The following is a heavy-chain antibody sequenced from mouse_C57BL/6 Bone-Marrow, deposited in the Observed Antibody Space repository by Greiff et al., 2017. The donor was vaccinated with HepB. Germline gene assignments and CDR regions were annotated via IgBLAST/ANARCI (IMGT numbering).Heavy chain of an antibody. CDR3: ARCYYGNFSWFAY. CDR2: IYPRSGNT. D-gene: IGHD2-1*01. Sequence: VQLQHSGAELARPGASVKLSCKASGYTFTSYGISWVKQRTGQGLEWIGEIYPRSGNTYYNEKFKGKATLTADKSSSTAYMELRSLTSEDSAVYFCARCYYGNFSWFAYWGQGTLVTVSA. CDR1: GYTFTSYG. J-gene: IGHJ3*01. V-gene: IGHV1-81*01.